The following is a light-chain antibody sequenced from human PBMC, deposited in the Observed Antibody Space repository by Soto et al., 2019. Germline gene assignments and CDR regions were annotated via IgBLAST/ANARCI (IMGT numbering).Light chain of an antibody. CDR2: DVC. V-gene: IGKV1-5*01. CDR3: QQYNGYSRT. CDR1: QTISSW. Sequence: DIQMTQSPSTLSGSVGDRVTITCRASQTISSWLAWYQQKPGKAPYLLISDVCSLERGVPSRFSGSGSGTEFTLTISSMQPDDFATFYFQQYNGYSRTFGQGTKVDI. J-gene: IGKJ1*01.